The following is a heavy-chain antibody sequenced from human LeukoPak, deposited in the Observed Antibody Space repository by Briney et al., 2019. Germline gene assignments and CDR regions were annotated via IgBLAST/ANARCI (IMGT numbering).Heavy chain of an antibody. CDR2: INEDGSRK. CDR1: GFTFHGHW. V-gene: IGHV3-7*01. J-gene: IGHJ4*02. D-gene: IGHD2-21*01. Sequence: GGSLRLSCAASGFTFHGHWMTWVRQAPGKGLEWVANINEDGSRKYCVDSVQGRFTISRDNAKNSLYLQMNSLRAEDTAMYYCARHIPGGNNYFDSWGQGTLVTVSS. CDR3: ARHIPGGNNYFDS.